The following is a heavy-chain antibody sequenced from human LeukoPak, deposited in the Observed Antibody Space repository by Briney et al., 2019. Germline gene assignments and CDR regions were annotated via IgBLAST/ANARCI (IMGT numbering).Heavy chain of an antibody. J-gene: IGHJ4*02. D-gene: IGHD5-18*01. CDR1: GFIFSSYA. Sequence: PGGSLRLSCAASGFIFSSYAMSWARQAPGKGLEWVSDISGSGGNTYYVDSVKGRFTVSRDNSKNTLYLQMNSLTAEDTAVYYCAVEIGDTTDYWGQGALVTVSS. V-gene: IGHV3-23*01. CDR2: ISGSGGNT. CDR3: AVEIGDTTDY.